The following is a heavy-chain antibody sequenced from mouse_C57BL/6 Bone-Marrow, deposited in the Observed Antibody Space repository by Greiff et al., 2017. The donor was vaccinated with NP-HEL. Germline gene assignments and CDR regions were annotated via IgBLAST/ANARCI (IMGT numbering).Heavy chain of an antibody. CDR1: GYTFTSYW. CDR2: IDPSDSYP. J-gene: IGHJ2*01. Sequence: QVQLQQPGAELVRPGTSVKLSCKASGYTFTSYWMHWVKQRPGQGLEWIGVIDPSDSYPNYNQKFKGKATLTVDTSSSTAYMQLSSLTSEDSAVYYCARRHYWGQGTTLTVSS. V-gene: IGHV1-59*01. CDR3: ARRHY.